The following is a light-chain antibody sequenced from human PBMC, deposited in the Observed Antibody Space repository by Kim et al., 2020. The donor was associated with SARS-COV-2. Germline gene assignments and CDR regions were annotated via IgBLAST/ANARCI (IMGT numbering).Light chain of an antibody. CDR3: QQSYNTPYT. V-gene: IGKV1-39*01. Sequence: SASVVDRVTITCRASQMISSYLNWYQQKPGKAPNLLIYAASSLQSGVPSRFSGSGSGTDFTLTISSLQPEDFATYYCQQSYNTPYTFGQGTKLEI. CDR1: QMISSY. J-gene: IGKJ2*01. CDR2: AAS.